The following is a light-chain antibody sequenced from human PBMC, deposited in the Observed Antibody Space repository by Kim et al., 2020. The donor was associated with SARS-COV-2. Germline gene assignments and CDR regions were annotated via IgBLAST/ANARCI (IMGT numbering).Light chain of an antibody. V-gene: IGKV1-9*01. CDR3: QQLNTYPWT. CDR1: QGIDNH. Sequence: DIQLTQSPSLLSASVGDRVAVTCRTSQGIDNHLAWYQQKPGTAPKLLIFAATTLQSGVPSRFSGSGSGTEFTLTVSGLQPEDFAIYYCQQLNTYPWTFGQGTKVDIK. J-gene: IGKJ1*01. CDR2: AAT.